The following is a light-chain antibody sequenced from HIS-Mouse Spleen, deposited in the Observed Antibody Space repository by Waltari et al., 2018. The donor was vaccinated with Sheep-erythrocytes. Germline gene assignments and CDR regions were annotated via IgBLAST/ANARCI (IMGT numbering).Light chain of an antibody. Sequence: QSALTQPPSASGSPGQSVTISCTGTSSDVGGYNYVSWYRQHPGKAPKLMMYEVSKRPSVVPDRFAGSKSGNTASLTVSGLQAEDEADYYCSSYAGSNNWVFGGGTKLTVL. CDR1: SSDVGGYNY. J-gene: IGLJ3*02. V-gene: IGLV2-8*01. CDR3: SSYAGSNNWV. CDR2: EVS.